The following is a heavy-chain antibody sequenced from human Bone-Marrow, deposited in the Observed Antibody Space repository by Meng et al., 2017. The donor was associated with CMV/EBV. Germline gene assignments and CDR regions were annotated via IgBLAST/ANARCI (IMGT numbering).Heavy chain of an antibody. CDR2: IYYSGST. CDR1: GGSISSYY. Sequence: SETLSLTCTVSGGSISSYYWSWIRQPPGKGLEWIGYIYYSGSTNYNPSLKSRVTISVDTSKNQFSLKLSSVTAADTAVYYCARRWNTGDYNYYGMDVWGQGTTVTVSS. D-gene: IGHD1/OR15-1a*01. J-gene: IGHJ6*02. CDR3: ARRWNTGDYNYYGMDV. V-gene: IGHV4-59*01.